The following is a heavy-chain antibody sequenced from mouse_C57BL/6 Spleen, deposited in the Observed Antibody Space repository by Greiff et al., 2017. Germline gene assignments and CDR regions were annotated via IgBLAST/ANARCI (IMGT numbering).Heavy chain of an antibody. V-gene: IGHV5-16*01. D-gene: IGHD4-1*01. Sequence: EVQVVESEGGLVQPGSSMKLSCTASGFTFSDYYMAWVRQVPEKGLEWVANINYDGSSTYYLDSLKSRFIISRDNAKNILYLQMSSLKSEDTATYYCAREEDLTGTFAYWGQGTLVTVSA. CDR2: INYDGSST. J-gene: IGHJ3*01. CDR1: GFTFSDYY. CDR3: AREEDLTGTFAY.